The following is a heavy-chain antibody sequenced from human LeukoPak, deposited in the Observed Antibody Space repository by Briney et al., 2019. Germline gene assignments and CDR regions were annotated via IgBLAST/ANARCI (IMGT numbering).Heavy chain of an antibody. CDR1: GYTLTELF. CDR2: FDPEDGET. V-gene: IGHV1-24*01. D-gene: IGHD3-22*01. CDR3: ATRDSYRLLGAFDI. J-gene: IGHJ3*02. Sequence: ASVKVSCKVSGYTLTELFMHWVRQAPGKGLEWMGGFDPEDGETIYAQKFQGRVTMTEDTSTDTAYMELSSLRSEDTAVYYCATRDSYRLLGAFDIWGQGTMVTVSS.